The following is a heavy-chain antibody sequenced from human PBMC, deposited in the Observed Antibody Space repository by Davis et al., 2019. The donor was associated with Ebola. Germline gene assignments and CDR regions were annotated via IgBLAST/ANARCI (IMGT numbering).Heavy chain of an antibody. V-gene: IGHV4-30-4*01. CDR1: GGSISSGDYY. J-gene: IGHJ4*02. CDR2: IYYSGST. Sequence: PSETLSLTCTVSGGSISSGDYYWSWIRQPPGKGLEWIGYIYYSGSTYYNPSLKSRVTISVDTSKNQFSLKLSSVTAADTAVYYCARVNQERGVVIIGADYWGQGTLVTVSS. CDR3: ARVNQERGVVIIGADY. D-gene: IGHD3-3*01.